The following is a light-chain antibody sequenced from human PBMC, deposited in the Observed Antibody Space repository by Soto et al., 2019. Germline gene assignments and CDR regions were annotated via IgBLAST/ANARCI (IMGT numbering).Light chain of an antibody. CDR3: QQYHSSL. V-gene: IGKV1-5*01. CDR1: QSISSW. Sequence: DIQMTQSPSTLSASVGDRVTITCRASQSISSWLAWYQQKPGKAPKLLIYDASSLESGVPSRFSGSGSGTEFTLTISSLQPDDFATYYCQQYHSSLFGGGTEVDIK. CDR2: DAS. J-gene: IGKJ4*01.